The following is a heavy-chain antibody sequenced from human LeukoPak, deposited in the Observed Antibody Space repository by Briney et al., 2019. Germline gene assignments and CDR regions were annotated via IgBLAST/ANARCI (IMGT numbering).Heavy chain of an antibody. CDR3: VTDYGGSSGAFDI. V-gene: IGHV3-21*01. Sequence: GESLRLSCTGSGFTLSSYAMNWVRRAPGQGLEWVSSISSSSSDIYYTDSVKGRFTISRDNAKNSLYLQMNSLRAEETAVYYCVTDYGGSSGAFDIWGHGTMVTVSS. D-gene: IGHD4-23*01. CDR1: GFTLSSYA. CDR2: ISSSSSDI. J-gene: IGHJ3*02.